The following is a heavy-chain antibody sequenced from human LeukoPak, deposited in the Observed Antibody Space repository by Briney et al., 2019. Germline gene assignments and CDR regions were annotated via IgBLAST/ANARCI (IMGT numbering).Heavy chain of an antibody. CDR2: INPNSGGT. CDR1: GYTFTGYY. D-gene: IGHD3-22*01. V-gene: IGHV1-2*02. J-gene: IGHJ6*02. CDR3: ARASGMIVDSGIDV. Sequence: ASVKVSCKASGYTFTGYYMHWVRQAPGQGLEWMGWINPNSGGTNYAQKFQGRVTMTRDTSISTAYMELGRLRSGDTAVYYCARASGMIVDSGIDVWGQGTTVTVSS.